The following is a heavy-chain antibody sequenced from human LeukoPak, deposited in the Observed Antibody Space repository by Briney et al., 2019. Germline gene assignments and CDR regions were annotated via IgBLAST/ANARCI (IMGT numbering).Heavy chain of an antibody. CDR1: GFTFRSWY. Sequence: PGGSLRLSCAASGFTFRSWYMYWVRQRPGKGLEWLCRITSDGSTSYYADSVRGRFTISRDNAKNTLYLQMSSLTDEDTAVYYCASPKPDCWAQGTLVTVSS. V-gene: IGHV3-74*01. J-gene: IGHJ4*02. CDR2: ITSDGSTS. CDR3: ASPKPDC.